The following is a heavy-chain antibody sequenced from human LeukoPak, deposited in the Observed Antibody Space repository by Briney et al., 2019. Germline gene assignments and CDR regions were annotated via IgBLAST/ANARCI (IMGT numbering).Heavy chain of an antibody. CDR2: ISAYNGNT. D-gene: IGHD2-2*02. CDR3: AREDIVVVPPAIRGGAFDY. V-gene: IGHV1-18*04. Sequence: GASVKVSCKASGYTFTGYYMHWVRQAPGQGLEWMGWISAYNGNTNYSQSLQGRVTMTTDTSTSTAYMELRSLRPDDTAIYYCAREDIVVVPPAIRGGAFDYWGQGTLVTVSS. CDR1: GYTFTGYY. J-gene: IGHJ4*02.